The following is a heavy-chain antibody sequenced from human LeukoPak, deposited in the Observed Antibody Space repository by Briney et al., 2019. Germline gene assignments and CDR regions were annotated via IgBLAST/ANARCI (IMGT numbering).Heavy chain of an antibody. D-gene: IGHD1-1*01. CDR2: ISYDGSKK. CDR3: ARAPSWNDHY. V-gene: IGHV3-30*03. J-gene: IGHJ4*02. CDR1: GFIFTTSG. Sequence: GGSLRLSCAASGFIFTTSGMHWVRQAPGKGLEWVAVISYDGSKKYYADSVKGRLTISRDNSKSTLYLQMNSLRAEDTAVYYCARAPSWNDHYWGQGTLVTVSS.